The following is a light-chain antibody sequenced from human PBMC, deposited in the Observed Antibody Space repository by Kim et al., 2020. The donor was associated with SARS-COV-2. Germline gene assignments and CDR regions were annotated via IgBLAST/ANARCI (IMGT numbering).Light chain of an antibody. Sequence: LSLSPGERATLSCRASHSVNNYLAWYQQKPGQAPRLLIYDTSNRATGVPARFSGSGSGRDFTLTINSLEPEDSAVYYCQQRSNWLTFGGGTKVEI. V-gene: IGKV3-11*02. J-gene: IGKJ4*01. CDR3: QQRSNWLT. CDR2: DTS. CDR1: HSVNNY.